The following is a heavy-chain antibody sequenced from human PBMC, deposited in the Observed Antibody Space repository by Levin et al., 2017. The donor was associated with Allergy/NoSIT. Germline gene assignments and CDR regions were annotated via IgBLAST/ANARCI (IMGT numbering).Heavy chain of an antibody. CDR3: ARALIWFGELSGQDLTTNMDV. Sequence: VASVKVSCKASGYTFTDSGISWVRQAPGQGLEWMGWITPYNGNTYYPQKFQDRVAMATDTSTSTAYMELRSLRSDDTAVYYCARALIWFGELSGQDLTTNMDVWGRGTTVIVSS. V-gene: IGHV1-18*01. CDR2: ITPYNGNT. CDR1: GYTFTDSG. D-gene: IGHD3-10*01. J-gene: IGHJ6*03.